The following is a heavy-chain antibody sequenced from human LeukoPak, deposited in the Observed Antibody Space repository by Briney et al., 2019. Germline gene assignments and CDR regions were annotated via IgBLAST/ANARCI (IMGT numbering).Heavy chain of an antibody. CDR2: IIPIFGTA. V-gene: IGHV1-69*13. Sequence: SVKVSCKVSGYTLTELSMHWVRQAPGKGLEWMGGIIPIFGTANYAQKFQGRVTITADESTSTAYMELSSLRSEDTAVYYCASSVVVVVAALTPYYYYGMDVWGQGTTVTVSS. D-gene: IGHD2-15*01. J-gene: IGHJ6*02. CDR3: ASSVVVVVAALTPYYYYGMDV. CDR1: GYTLTELS.